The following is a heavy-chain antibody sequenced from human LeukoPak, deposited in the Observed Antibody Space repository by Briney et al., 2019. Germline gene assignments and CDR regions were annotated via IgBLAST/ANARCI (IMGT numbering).Heavy chain of an antibody. J-gene: IGHJ4*02. D-gene: IGHD6-6*01. Sequence: SETLSLTCTVSGGSISSSSYYWGWIRQPPGKGLEWIGSIYYSGSTYYNPSLKSRVTISVDTSKNQFSLKLSSVTAADTAVYYCVKRGIAARPGNTTKRGVYYFDYWGQGTLVTVSS. CDR2: IYYSGST. CDR1: GGSISSSSYY. CDR3: VKRGIAARPGNTTKRGVYYFDY. V-gene: IGHV4-39*07.